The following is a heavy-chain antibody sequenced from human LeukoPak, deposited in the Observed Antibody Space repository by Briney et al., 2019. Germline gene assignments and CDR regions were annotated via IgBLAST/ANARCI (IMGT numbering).Heavy chain of an antibody. D-gene: IGHD1-26*01. V-gene: IGHV3-23*01. CDR3: AKDTLNSGSYF. Sequence: PGGSLRLSCAASGFSFSSYAMSWVRQAPGNGLDWVSAIRGSCGSIYYADSVKGRFTISRDNSKNTLYLQMNSLRAEDTAVYYCAKDTLNSGSYFWGQGTLVTVSS. CDR2: IRGSCGSI. J-gene: IGHJ4*02. CDR1: GFSFSSYA.